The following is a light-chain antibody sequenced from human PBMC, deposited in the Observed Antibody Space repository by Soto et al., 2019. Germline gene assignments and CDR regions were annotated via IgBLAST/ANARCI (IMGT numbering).Light chain of an antibody. V-gene: IGKV4-1*01. Sequence: DIVMTQSPDSLAVSLGERATINCKSSQSGLYRSDNKNYLAWYQQKPGQPPKLLIYWASTRESGVPDRFSGSGSGTDFSLTISSLQADDVAVYYCQQYYCAPWTFGQGTKVEIK. J-gene: IGKJ1*01. CDR2: WAS. CDR3: QQYYCAPWT. CDR1: QSGLYRSDNKNY.